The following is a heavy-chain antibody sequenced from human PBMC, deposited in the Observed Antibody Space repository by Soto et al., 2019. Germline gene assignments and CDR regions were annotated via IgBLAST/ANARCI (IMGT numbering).Heavy chain of an antibody. CDR2: IYYSGSS. J-gene: IGHJ6*02. CDR1: GGSISSGDYY. V-gene: IGHV4-30-4*01. CDR3: ARASPVVADV. Sequence: QVQLQESGPGLVKPSQTLSLTCTVSGGSISSGDYYWRWIRQPPGKGLEWIGYIYYSGSSYYNPSLMRRDTISVDTSKNQFSLKLSSVTAADTAVYYCARASPVVADVWGQGTTVTVSS.